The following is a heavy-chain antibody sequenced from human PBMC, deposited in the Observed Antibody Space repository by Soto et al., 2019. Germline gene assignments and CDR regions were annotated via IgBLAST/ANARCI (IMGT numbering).Heavy chain of an antibody. J-gene: IGHJ4*02. Sequence: SETLSLTCAVYGGSFSGYYWSWIRQPPGKGLEWVGEINHSGSNNYNPAHKNGVTISVDTSKNQFSLKLSSVTAADTAVYYCARGTGTDYWGQGTPVTVSS. CDR3: ARGTGTDY. CDR1: GGSFSGYY. V-gene: IGHV4-34*01. D-gene: IGHD1-1*01. CDR2: INHSGSN.